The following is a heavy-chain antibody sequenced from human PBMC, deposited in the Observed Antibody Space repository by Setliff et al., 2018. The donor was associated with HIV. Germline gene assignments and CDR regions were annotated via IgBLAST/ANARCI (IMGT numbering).Heavy chain of an antibody. CDR2: VRFDGNDK. Sequence: GGSLRLSCAASGIIFSNYGMHWVRQAPGKGLEWVAYVRFDGNDKYYRDSVKGRFTISRDNHEKTVDLQMNSLRAEDTAVYFCARSESSGYSLPYTRFDAWGQGALVTVSS. J-gene: IGHJ5*02. CDR1: GIIFSNYG. V-gene: IGHV3-30*02. D-gene: IGHD3-22*01. CDR3: ARSESSGYSLPYTRFDA.